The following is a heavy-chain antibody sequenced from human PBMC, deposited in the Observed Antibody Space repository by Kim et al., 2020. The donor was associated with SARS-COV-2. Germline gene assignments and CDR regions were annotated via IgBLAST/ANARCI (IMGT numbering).Heavy chain of an antibody. Sequence: SETLSLTCTVSGGSISSYYWSWIRQPPGKGLEWIGYIYYSGSTNYNPSLKSRVTISVDTSKNQFSLKLSSVTAADTAVYYCASTVAGTGPFDYWGQGTLVTVSS. CDR1: GGSISSYY. CDR3: ASTVAGTGPFDY. V-gene: IGHV4-59*08. CDR2: IYYSGST. D-gene: IGHD6-19*01. J-gene: IGHJ4*02.